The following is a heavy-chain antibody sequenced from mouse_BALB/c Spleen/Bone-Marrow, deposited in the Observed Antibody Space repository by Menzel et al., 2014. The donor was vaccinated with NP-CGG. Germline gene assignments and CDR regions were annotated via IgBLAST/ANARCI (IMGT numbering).Heavy chain of an antibody. CDR3: ARSDGNYDYAMDY. Sequence: DVKLVKSGGGLVQPGGSRKLSCAASGFTFSSFGMHWVRQAPEKGLEWVAYISSGSSTIYYADTVKGRFTISRDNPKNTLFLQMTSLRSEDTAMYYCARSDGNYDYAMDYWGQGTSVTVSS. CDR2: ISSGSSTI. D-gene: IGHD2-1*01. CDR1: GFTFSSFG. J-gene: IGHJ4*01. V-gene: IGHV5-17*02.